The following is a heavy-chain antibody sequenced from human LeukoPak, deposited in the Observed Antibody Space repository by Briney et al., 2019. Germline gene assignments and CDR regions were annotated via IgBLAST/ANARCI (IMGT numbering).Heavy chain of an antibody. Sequence: GGSPRLSCAASGFTFSRYAMSWVRQAPGKGLEWVSAISGSGGSTYYADSVKGRFTISRDNSKNTLYLQMNSLRAEDTAVYYCAKGHYYYGSGSYLDYWGQGTLVTVSS. CDR2: ISGSGGST. J-gene: IGHJ4*02. V-gene: IGHV3-23*01. D-gene: IGHD3-10*01. CDR3: AKGHYYYGSGSYLDY. CDR1: GFTFSRYA.